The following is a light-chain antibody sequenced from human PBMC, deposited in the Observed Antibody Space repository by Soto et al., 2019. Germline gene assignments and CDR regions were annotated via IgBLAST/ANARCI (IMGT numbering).Light chain of an antibody. CDR2: KAS. CDR1: QTISSW. CDR3: QHYNSYSEA. V-gene: IGKV1-5*03. J-gene: IGKJ1*01. Sequence: QMTQSRSTLSGSVGCRLTITCRASQTISSWLAWYQQKPGKAPKLMIYKASTLKSGVPSRFSGSGYGTEFTLTISSLQSDDFATYDCQHYNSYSEAFGQGTKVDIK.